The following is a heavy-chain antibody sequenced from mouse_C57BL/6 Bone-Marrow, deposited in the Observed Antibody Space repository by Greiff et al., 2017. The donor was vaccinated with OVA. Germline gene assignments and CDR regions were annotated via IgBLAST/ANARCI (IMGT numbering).Heavy chain of an antibody. D-gene: IGHD4-1*01. CDR2: IYPRSGNT. V-gene: IGHV1-81*01. Sequence: VQLQQSGAELARPGASVKLSCKASGYTFTSYGISWVKQRTGQGLEWIGEIYPRSGNTYYNEKFKGKATLTADKSSSTAYMELRSLTSEDSAVYFCASQGKPGTWFAYWGQGTLVTVSA. CDR1: GYTFTSYG. CDR3: ASQGKPGTWFAY. J-gene: IGHJ3*01.